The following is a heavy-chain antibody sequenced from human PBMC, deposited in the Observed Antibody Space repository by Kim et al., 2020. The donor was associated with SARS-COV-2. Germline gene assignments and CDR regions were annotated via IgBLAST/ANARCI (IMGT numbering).Heavy chain of an antibody. J-gene: IGHJ6*02. CDR1: GFTFDDYA. V-gene: IGHV3-9*01. CDR2: ISWNSGSI. D-gene: IGHD3-3*01. Sequence: GGSLRLSCAASGFTFDDYAMHWVRQAPGKGLEWVSGISWNSGSIGYADSVKGRFTISRDNSKNSLYLQMNSLRAEDTALYYCAKDTGAFWSGYSTNPTLGMDVWGQGTTVTVSS. CDR3: AKDTGAFWSGYSTNPTLGMDV.